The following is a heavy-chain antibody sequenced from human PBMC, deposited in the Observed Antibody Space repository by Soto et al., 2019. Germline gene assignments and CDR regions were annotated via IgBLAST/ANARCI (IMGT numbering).Heavy chain of an antibody. CDR1: GYTFTGYY. D-gene: IGHD6-13*01. J-gene: IGHJ3*02. V-gene: IGHV1-2*04. CDR2: INPNSGGT. Sequence: ASVKVSCKASGYTFTGYYMHWVRQAPGQGLEWMGWINPNSGGTNYAQKFQGWVTMTRDTSISTAYMELSRLRSDDTAVYYCARCIAAAGNDAFDIWGQGTMVTVSS. CDR3: ARCIAAAGNDAFDI.